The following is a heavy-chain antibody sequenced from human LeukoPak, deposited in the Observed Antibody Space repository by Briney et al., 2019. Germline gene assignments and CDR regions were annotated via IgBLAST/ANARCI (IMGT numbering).Heavy chain of an antibody. CDR1: GGSISSSNW. CDR2: TYHSGST. Sequence: PSGTLSLTCAVSGGSISSSNWWSWVRQPPGKGLEWIGETYHSGSTNYNPSLKSRVTISVDKSKNQFSLKLSSVTAADTAVYYCARQTCYDILTGYSHAFDIWGQGTMVTVSS. V-gene: IGHV4-4*02. J-gene: IGHJ3*02. CDR3: ARQTCYDILTGYSHAFDI. D-gene: IGHD3-9*01.